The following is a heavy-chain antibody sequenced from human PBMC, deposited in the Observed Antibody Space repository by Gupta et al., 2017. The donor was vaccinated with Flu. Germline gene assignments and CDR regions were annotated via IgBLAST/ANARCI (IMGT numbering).Heavy chain of an antibody. J-gene: IGHJ6*02. Sequence: LEWIGEINHSGSTNYNPSLKSRVTISVDTSKNQFSLKLSSVTAADTAVYYCARTPYGSGWSRFGYYYYGMDVWGQGTTVTVSS. CDR2: INHSGST. V-gene: IGHV4-34*01. CDR3: ARTPYGSGWSRFGYYYYGMDV. D-gene: IGHD6-19*01.